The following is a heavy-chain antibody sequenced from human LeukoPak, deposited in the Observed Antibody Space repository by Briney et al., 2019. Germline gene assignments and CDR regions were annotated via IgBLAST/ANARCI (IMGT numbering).Heavy chain of an antibody. D-gene: IGHD3-22*01. CDR2: IDPSDSHT. CDR1: GYRSASYW. V-gene: IGHV5-10-1*01. CDR3: ARQYHYDSSGYPYAFEI. J-gene: IGHJ3*02. Sequence: GESLRISCKGSGYRSASYWISWVRQMPGKGLEWMGRIDPSDSHTNYSPSFQGHVAISGDKSISTAYLQWSSLKASDTAMYYCARQYHYDSSGYPYAFEIWGQGTMVTVSS.